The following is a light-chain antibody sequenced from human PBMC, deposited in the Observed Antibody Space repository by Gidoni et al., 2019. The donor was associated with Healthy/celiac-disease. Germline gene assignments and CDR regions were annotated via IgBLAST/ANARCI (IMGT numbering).Light chain of an antibody. CDR2: AAS. CDR1: QSISSY. V-gene: IGKV1-39*01. J-gene: IGKJ3*01. CDR3: QQSYSTPFT. Sequence: DIQMTQSPSSLSASVGDRVTITCRASQSISSYLNWYQQKPGKAPKLLSYAASSLQSGVPSSFSGSGSGTDLTLTISSLQPEDFATYYCQQSYSTPFTFGPGTKVDIK.